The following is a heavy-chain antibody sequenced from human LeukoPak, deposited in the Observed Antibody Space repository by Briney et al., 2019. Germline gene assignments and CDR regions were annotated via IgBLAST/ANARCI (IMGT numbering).Heavy chain of an antibody. D-gene: IGHD4-23*01. J-gene: IGHJ4*02. CDR1: GFTFSSYW. Sequence: GGSLRLSCAASGFTFSSYWMDWVRQAPGKGLVWVSRIKSDGSSIMYADSVKGRFTISRDNAKSTLYLQMNSLRAEDTAVYYCARDLDFGGYSNFDYWGQGTLVTASS. CDR2: IKSDGSSI. V-gene: IGHV3-74*03. CDR3: ARDLDFGGYSNFDY.